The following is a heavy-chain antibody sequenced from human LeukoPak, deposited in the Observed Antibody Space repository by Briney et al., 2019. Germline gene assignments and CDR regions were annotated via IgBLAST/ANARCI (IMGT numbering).Heavy chain of an antibody. Sequence: GGSLRLSCSASGFTFDDYAMHWVRQAPGKGLEWVSGISWNSGSLGHADSVKGRFTISRDNAENSLSLQMNSLRAEDTAVYYCARGGENSGYDYWGQGTLVTVSS. CDR2: ISWNSGSL. D-gene: IGHD3-22*01. V-gene: IGHV3-9*01. CDR3: ARGGENSGYDY. CDR1: GFTFDDYA. J-gene: IGHJ4*02.